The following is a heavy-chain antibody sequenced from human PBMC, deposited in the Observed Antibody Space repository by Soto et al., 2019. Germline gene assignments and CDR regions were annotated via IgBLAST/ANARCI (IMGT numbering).Heavy chain of an antibody. Sequence: GGSLRLSCAASGLSFGEYEVNWVRQAPGQGLEWVSYINQYGKITYYADSVKGRFTISRDDAKNSLFLQMDSLRAEDTALYYCARAAWSDEGWDHWGQGILVTVSS. CDR1: GLSFGEYE. D-gene: IGHD1-26*01. V-gene: IGHV3-48*03. CDR2: INQYGKIT. J-gene: IGHJ4*02. CDR3: ARAAWSDEGWDH.